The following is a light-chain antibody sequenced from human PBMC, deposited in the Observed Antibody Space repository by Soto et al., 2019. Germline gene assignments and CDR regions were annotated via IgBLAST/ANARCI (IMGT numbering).Light chain of an antibody. Sequence: ETVMTQSPDTLSVSPGESATLSCRASQDVSTNLAWFHQKPGQTPRLVLYGASKRATGIPARFSGSGSGRHFTLPISSLQSEDFGGYYCQHYNNWPPYSFGQGTKVEIK. CDR3: QHYNNWPPYS. CDR1: QDVSTN. V-gene: IGKV3-15*01. J-gene: IGKJ2*03. CDR2: GAS.